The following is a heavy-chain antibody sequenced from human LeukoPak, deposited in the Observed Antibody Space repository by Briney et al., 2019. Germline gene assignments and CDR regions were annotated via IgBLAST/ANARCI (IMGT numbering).Heavy chain of an antibody. V-gene: IGHV3-23*01. CDR3: ASYDFWSGYYADAFDI. CDR1: GFTFSSYA. D-gene: IGHD3-3*01. Sequence: PGGSLRLSCTASGFTFSSYAMSWVRQAPGKGLEWVSAISGSGGTTYYAVSVKGRFTISRDNSKNTLYLQMNSLRAEDTAVYYCASYDFWSGYYADAFDIWGQGTMVTVSS. J-gene: IGHJ3*02. CDR2: ISGSGGTT.